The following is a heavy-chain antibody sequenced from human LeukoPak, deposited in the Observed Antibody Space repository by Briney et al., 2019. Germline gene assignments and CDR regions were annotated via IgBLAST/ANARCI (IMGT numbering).Heavy chain of an antibody. V-gene: IGHV4-39*01. CDR3: ARTWIPVPFDY. CDR2: IYYSGST. J-gene: IGHJ4*02. D-gene: IGHD5-18*01. CDR1: GGSISSSSYY. Sequence: PSETLSLTCTVSGGSISSSSYYWGWIRQPPGKGLEWIGSIYYSGSTYYNPSLKSRVTISVDTSKNQFSLKLSSVTAADTAVYYCARTWIPVPFDYWGQGTLVTVSS.